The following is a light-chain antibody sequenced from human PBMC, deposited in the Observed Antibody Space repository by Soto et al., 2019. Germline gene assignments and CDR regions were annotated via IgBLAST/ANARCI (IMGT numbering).Light chain of an antibody. CDR1: QSLLHSNGYNY. V-gene: IGKV2-28*01. Sequence: DIVMTQSPLSLPVTPGEPASISCRSSQSLLHSNGYNYLDWYLQKPGQSPQLLIYLGSNRASGVLDRFSGSGSGTDFTRKISRVEAEDVGVYYCMQALQTPRTFGPGTKVDIK. J-gene: IGKJ3*01. CDR3: MQALQTPRT. CDR2: LGS.